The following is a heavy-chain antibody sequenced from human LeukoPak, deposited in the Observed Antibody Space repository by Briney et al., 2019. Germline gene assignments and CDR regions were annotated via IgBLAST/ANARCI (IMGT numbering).Heavy chain of an antibody. D-gene: IGHD3-10*01. Sequence: ASVKVSCKASGYTFTGYYMHWVRQAPGQGLEWMGWINPNSGGTNYAQKFQGWVTMTRDTSISTAYMELSRLRSDDTAVYYCARGSFYYYGSGSYDAFDIWGQGTMVTVSS. J-gene: IGHJ3*02. CDR3: ARGSFYYYGSGSYDAFDI. CDR2: INPNSGGT. V-gene: IGHV1-2*04. CDR1: GYTFTGYY.